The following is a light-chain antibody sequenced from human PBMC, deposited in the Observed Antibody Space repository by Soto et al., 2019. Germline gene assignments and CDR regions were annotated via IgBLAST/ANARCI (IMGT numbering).Light chain of an antibody. V-gene: IGKV1-5*03. CDR2: KAS. Sequence: DIQMTQSPSTLSASVGDRVTITCRASQSISSWLAWYQQKPGKAPKLLIYKASNLESGVPSRFSGSGSGTEFTLNLSSLQPDDFATYYCQQYNSYPLTFGGGTKVEIK. CDR1: QSISSW. CDR3: QQYNSYPLT. J-gene: IGKJ4*01.